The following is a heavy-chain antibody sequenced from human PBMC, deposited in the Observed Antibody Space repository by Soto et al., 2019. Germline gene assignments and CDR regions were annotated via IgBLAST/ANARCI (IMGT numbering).Heavy chain of an antibody. J-gene: IGHJ4*02. CDR2: IYPCDSDT. V-gene: IGHV5-51*01. CDR3: ATQGGWHHHYLDY. D-gene: IGHD6-19*01. CDR1: GYCFISYW. Sequence: ACLKRSVTRSGYCFISYWNGWMRQIPGKGLEWMGIIYPCDSDTRYSPSFQGQVTISADKSITTAYLQWSSLKASDTARYYCATQGGWHHHYLDYWGQGTLVRVSS.